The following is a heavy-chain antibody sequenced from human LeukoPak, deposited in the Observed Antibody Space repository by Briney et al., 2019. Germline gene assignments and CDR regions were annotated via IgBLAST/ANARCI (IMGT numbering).Heavy chain of an antibody. J-gene: IGHJ5*02. CDR3: ARSSPFGVRGVRGSWFDP. D-gene: IGHD3-10*01. CDR1: GFTFSSYS. Sequence: GGSLRLSCAASGFTFSSYSMNWVRQAPGKGLEWVSSISSSSSYIYYADSVKGRFTISRDNAKNSLYLQMNSLRAEDTAVYYCARSSPFGVRGVRGSWFDPWGQGTLVTVSS. V-gene: IGHV3-21*04. CDR2: ISSSSSYI.